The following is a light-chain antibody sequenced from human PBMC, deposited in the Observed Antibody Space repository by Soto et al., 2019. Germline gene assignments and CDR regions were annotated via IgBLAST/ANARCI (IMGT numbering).Light chain of an antibody. CDR2: SNN. Sequence: QSVLTQPPSVSGTPGQRVTISCSGSRSNIGGTNYAYWYQQLPGAAPKLLMHSNNLRPSGVPERISGSKFGTAASLAISGLRSEDEAVYYCASWDDRLGAVIFGGGTKLTVL. V-gene: IGLV1-47*02. J-gene: IGLJ2*01. CDR3: ASWDDRLGAVI. CDR1: RSNIGGTNY.